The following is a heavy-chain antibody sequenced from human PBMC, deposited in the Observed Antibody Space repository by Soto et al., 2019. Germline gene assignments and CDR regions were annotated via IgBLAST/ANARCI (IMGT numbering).Heavy chain of an antibody. CDR1: GFTVSSNY. CDR2: IYSGGST. V-gene: IGHV3-53*01. CDR3: ASSVDTAMVNYYYYGTDV. D-gene: IGHD5-18*01. Sequence: PGGSLRLSCAASGFTVSSNYMSWVRQAPGKGLEWVSVIYSGGSTYYADSVKGRFTISRDNSKNTLYLQMNSLRAEDTAVYYCASSVDTAMVNYYYYGTDVWGQGTTVTVSS. J-gene: IGHJ6*02.